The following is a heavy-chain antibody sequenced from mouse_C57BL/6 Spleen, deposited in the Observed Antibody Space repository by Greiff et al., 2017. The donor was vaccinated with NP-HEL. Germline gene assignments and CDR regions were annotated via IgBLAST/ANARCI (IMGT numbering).Heavy chain of an antibody. CDR1: GFTFSDYG. CDR2: ISSGSSTI. CDR3: ARTFDYYGSSYGYFDV. Sequence: EVQRVESGGGLVKPGGSLKLSCAASGFTFSDYGMHWVRQAPEKGLEWVAYISSGSSTIYYADTVKGRFTISRDNAKNTLFLQMTSLRSEDTAMYYCARTFDYYGSSYGYFDVWGTGTTVTVSS. D-gene: IGHD1-1*01. J-gene: IGHJ1*03. V-gene: IGHV5-17*01.